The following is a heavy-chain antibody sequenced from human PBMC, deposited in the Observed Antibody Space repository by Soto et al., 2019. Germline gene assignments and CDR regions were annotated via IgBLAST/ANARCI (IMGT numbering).Heavy chain of an antibody. CDR3: ARSDYGDYQNNFDY. CDR1: GYTFTSYG. Sequence: ASVKVSCKASGYTFTSYGISWVRQAPGQGLEWIGWISAYNGNTNYAQKLQGRVTMTTDTSTSTAYMELRSLRSDDTAVYYCARSDYGDYQNNFDYWGQGTLVTVSS. D-gene: IGHD4-17*01. J-gene: IGHJ4*02. CDR2: ISAYNGNT. V-gene: IGHV1-18*01.